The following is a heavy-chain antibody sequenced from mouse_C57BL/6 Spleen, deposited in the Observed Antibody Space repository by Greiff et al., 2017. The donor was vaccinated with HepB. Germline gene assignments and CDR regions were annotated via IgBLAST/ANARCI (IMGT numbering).Heavy chain of an antibody. CDR2: INPNNGGT. Sequence: EVQLQQPGAELVKPGASVKISCKASGYTFTDYYMNWVKQSHGKSLEWIGDINPNNGGTSYNQKFKGKATLTVDKSSSTAYMELRSLTSEDSAVYYCASGRFSFAYWGQGTLVTVSA. CDR3: ASGRFSFAY. V-gene: IGHV1-26*01. CDR1: GYTFTDYY. J-gene: IGHJ3*01.